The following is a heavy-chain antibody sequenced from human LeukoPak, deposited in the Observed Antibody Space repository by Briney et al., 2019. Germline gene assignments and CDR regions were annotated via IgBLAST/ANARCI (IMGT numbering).Heavy chain of an antibody. V-gene: IGHV4-59*01. CDR3: ARERWFDP. J-gene: IGHJ5*02. CDR1: GGSISSYY. CDR2: IYYSGST. Sequence: PSETLSLTCTVSGGSISSYYWSRIRQPPGKGLEWIGYIYYSGSTNYNPSLKSRVTISVDTSKNQFSLKLSSVTAADTAVYYCARERWFDPWGQGTLVTVSS.